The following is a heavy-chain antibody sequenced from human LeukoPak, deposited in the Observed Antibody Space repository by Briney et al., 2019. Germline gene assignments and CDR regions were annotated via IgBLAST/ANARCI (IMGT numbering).Heavy chain of an antibody. CDR3: VSFYEAN. J-gene: IGHJ4*02. CDR1: GNYW. Sequence: GGSLRLSCAASGNYWMHWVRQAPGKGLVWVSHVNSDGSWTSHADSVKGRFTISKDNAKNTVYLQMNNLRTEDTAVYYCVSFYEANWGRGTLVTVSS. V-gene: IGHV3-74*01. D-gene: IGHD2-2*01. CDR2: VNSDGSWT.